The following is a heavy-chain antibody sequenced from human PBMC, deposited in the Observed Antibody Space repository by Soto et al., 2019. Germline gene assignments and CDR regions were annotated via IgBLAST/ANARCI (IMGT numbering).Heavy chain of an antibody. D-gene: IGHD2-15*01. CDR2: ISSSSSYI. Sequence: EVQLVESGGGLVKPGGSLRLSCAASGFTFSSYSMNWVRQAPGKGLEWVSSISSSSSYIYYADSVKGRFTISRDNAYNSLYLQMNSLRAEDMAVYYCASTRGGDIVVVVAARFDYWGQGTLVTVSS. V-gene: IGHV3-21*01. CDR3: ASTRGGDIVVVVAARFDY. J-gene: IGHJ4*02. CDR1: GFTFSSYS.